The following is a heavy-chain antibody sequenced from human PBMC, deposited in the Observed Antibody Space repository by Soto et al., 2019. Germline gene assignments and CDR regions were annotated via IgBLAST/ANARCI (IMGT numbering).Heavy chain of an antibody. D-gene: IGHD6-19*01. CDR1: GYTFTSYG. J-gene: IGHJ4*02. Sequence: RAPVKVSCKASGYTFTSYGISWVRQAPGQGLEWMGWISAYNGNTNYAQKLQGRVTMTTDTSTSTAYMELRSLRSDDTAVYYCARDIRAGSPTSSITDYWGQGTLATVCS. CDR2: ISAYNGNT. V-gene: IGHV1-18*04. CDR3: ARDIRAGSPTSSITDY.